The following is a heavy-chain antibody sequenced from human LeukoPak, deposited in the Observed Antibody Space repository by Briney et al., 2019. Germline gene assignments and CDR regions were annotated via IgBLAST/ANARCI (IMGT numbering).Heavy chain of an antibody. Sequence: GGSLRLSCAGSGFIFNNYAMHWVRQPPGKGLEWVSGISWNSGSIDYADSVKGRFTISRDNAKNSLYLQMNSLRVEDTAFYYCARDNRRHYTSGPNPDSLHWGQGALVTVSS. J-gene: IGHJ4*02. V-gene: IGHV3-9*01. CDR2: ISWNSGSI. CDR3: ARDNRRHYTSGPNPDSLH. D-gene: IGHD6-19*01. CDR1: GFIFNNYA.